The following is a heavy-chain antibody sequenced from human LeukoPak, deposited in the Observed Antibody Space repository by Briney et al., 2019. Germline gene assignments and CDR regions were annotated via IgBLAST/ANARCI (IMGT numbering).Heavy chain of an antibody. J-gene: IGHJ3*02. CDR3: ARDLSLWLLTKDAFDI. D-gene: IGHD3-9*01. CDR1: GFTFSSYS. V-gene: IGHV3-21*01. CDR2: ISSSSSYI. Sequence: GGSLRLSCAASGFTFSSYSMNWVRQAPGKGLEWVSSISSSSSYIYYADSVKGRFTISRDNAKNSLYLQMNSLRAEDTAVYYCARDLSLWLLTKDAFDIWGQGTMVTVSS.